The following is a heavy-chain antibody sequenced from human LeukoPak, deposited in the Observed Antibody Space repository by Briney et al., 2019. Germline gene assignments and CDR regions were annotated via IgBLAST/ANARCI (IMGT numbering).Heavy chain of an antibody. CDR3: AKGRAYDILTGYDY. CDR1: GFTFSSYA. J-gene: IGHJ4*02. CDR2: ISGSGGST. Sequence: PGGSLRLFCAASGFTFSSYAMSWVRQAPGKGLEWVSAISGSGGSTYYADSVKGRFTISRDNSKNTLYLQMNSLRAEDTAVYYCAKGRAYDILTGYDYWGQGTLVTVSS. V-gene: IGHV3-23*01. D-gene: IGHD3-9*01.